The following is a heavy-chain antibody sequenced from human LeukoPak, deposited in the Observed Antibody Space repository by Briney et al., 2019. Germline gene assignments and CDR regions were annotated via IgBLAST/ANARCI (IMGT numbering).Heavy chain of an antibody. J-gene: IGHJ5*02. CDR1: GFTFSDHY. D-gene: IGHD3-10*01. V-gene: IGHV3-11*04. Sequence: GGSLRLSCAASGFTFSDHYVSWIRQAPGKGPEWVSYISTSGSIINYADSVKGRFTISRDNAKNSLFLQMNSLRAEDTAVYYCARGLRAGGDPWGQGTLVTVSS. CDR3: ARGLRAGGDP. CDR2: ISTSGSII.